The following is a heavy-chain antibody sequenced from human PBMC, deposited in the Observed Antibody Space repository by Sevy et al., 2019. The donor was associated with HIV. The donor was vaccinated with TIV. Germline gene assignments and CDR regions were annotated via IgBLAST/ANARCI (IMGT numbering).Heavy chain of an antibody. CDR2: IRYDGNEK. V-gene: IGHV3-30*02. CDR1: GFIFSSYG. CDR3: ARGQGLDY. J-gene: IGHJ4*02. Sequence: GGSLRLSCAASGFIFSSYGMHWVRQAPGKGLDWVAFIRYDGNEKYFADSVRGRFTISRDNSKNTLYLQMNKLRSEDTAVYYCARGQGLDYWDQGTLVTVSS.